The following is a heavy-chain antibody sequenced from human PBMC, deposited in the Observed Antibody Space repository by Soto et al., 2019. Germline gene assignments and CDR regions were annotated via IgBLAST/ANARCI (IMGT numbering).Heavy chain of an antibody. Sequence: SETLSLTCTVSGGSISSSSYYWGWIRQPPGKGLEWIGSIFHTGSTYYNPSLKSRVTISVDTSKDQFSLNLSSVTAADTAVYYCARHLGDYYGSGSYSFWFDPWGPGTLVTVSS. J-gene: IGHJ5*02. D-gene: IGHD3-10*01. CDR1: GGSISSSSYY. CDR2: IFHTGST. CDR3: ARHLGDYYGSGSYSFWFDP. V-gene: IGHV4-39*01.